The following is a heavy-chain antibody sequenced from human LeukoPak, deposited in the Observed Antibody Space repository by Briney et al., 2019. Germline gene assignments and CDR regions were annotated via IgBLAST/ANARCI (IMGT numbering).Heavy chain of an antibody. D-gene: IGHD3-3*01. V-gene: IGHV1-2*02. CDR2: INPKSGGT. J-gene: IGHJ6*02. Sequence: ASVKVSCKASGYTFTDFYMHWVRQAPGQGLEWIGWINPKSGGTSYAQKFQGRVTMTRDTSISTAYMELSRLRSDDTAVYYCAREGITIFGVVSVKGMDVWGQGTTVTVSS. CDR3: AREGITIFGVVSVKGMDV. CDR1: GYTFTDFY.